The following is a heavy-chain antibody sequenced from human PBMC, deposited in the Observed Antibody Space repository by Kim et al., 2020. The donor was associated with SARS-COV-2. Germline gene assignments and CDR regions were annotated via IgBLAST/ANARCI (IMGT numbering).Heavy chain of an antibody. CDR2: ISSSGNSFDY. D-gene: IGHD2-21*02. CDR1: GFTFSGST. J-gene: IGHJ3*02. Sequence: GGSLRLSCAASGFTFSGSTMHWVRQAPGKGLEWVCCISSSGNSFDYAYAATVQISISISSAKYTNKAHLHINSLKTAATDDYSCTRVNPIARDCYGAVD. CDR3: TRVNPIARDCYGAVD. V-gene: IGHV3-73*01.